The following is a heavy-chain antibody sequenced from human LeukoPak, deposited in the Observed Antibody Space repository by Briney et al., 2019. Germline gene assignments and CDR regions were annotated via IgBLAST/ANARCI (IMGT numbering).Heavy chain of an antibody. CDR1: GFTFSSYA. D-gene: IGHD3-3*01. V-gene: IGHV3-23*01. CDR3: AKDGLFREFWSGYYLWYFDL. Sequence: PGGSLRLSCAASGFTFSSYAMSWVRQAPGKGLEWVSAISGSGGSTYYADSVKGRFTISRDNPKNTLYLQMNSLRAEDTAVYYCAKDGLFREFWSGYYLWYFDLWGRGTLVTVSS. J-gene: IGHJ2*01. CDR2: ISGSGGST.